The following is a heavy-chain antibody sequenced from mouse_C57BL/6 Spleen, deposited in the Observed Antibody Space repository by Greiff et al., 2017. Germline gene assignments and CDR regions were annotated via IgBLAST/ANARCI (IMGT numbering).Heavy chain of an antibody. CDR1: GFTFSSYA. D-gene: IGHD2-2*01. V-gene: IGHV5-4*03. J-gene: IGHJ2*01. Sequence: EVKLMESGGGLVKPGGSLKLSCAASGFTFSSYAMSWVRQTPEKRLGWVATISDGGSYTYYPDNVKGRFTISRDNAKNNLYLQMSHLKSEDTAMYYCARSYGYDVGYFDYWGQGTTLTVSS. CDR2: ISDGGSYT. CDR3: ARSYGYDVGYFDY.